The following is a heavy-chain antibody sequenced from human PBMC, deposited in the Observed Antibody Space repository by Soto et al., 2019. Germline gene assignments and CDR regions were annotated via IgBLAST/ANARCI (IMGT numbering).Heavy chain of an antibody. D-gene: IGHD3-10*01. Sequence: QVQFVLSGAEVKKPGASVKVSCKASGYNFTTYAIHWVRQAPGQRLEWMGWINTGKGNTKYSQKFQGRVTITRDTSASTAYMDLSSLRSGDTAVYYCARDPWGGAVDAFDIWGQGTMVTVSS. J-gene: IGHJ3*02. V-gene: IGHV1-3*04. CDR1: GYNFTTYA. CDR2: INTGKGNT. CDR3: ARDPWGGAVDAFDI.